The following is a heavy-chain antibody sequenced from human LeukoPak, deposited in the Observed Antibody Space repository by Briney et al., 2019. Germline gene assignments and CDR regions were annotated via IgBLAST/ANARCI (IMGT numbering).Heavy chain of an antibody. V-gene: IGHV1-18*01. CDR1: GYSSRRNG. Sequence: ASVRVSSKSSGYSSRRNGISSGRQSPGQGLEWMACISANSGNTNYAQNFQDRVTLTTDTSTSTAYMELRSLRSDDTAVYYCARDVNYAFDYWGQGTLVTVSS. D-gene: IGHD3-16*01. J-gene: IGHJ4*02. CDR3: ARDVNYAFDY. CDR2: ISANSGNT.